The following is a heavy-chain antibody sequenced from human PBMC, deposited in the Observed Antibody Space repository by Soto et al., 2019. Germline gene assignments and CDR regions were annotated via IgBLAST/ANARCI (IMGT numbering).Heavy chain of an antibody. J-gene: IGHJ5*02. CDR3: TRGPPRVQWFDP. CDR1: GGAVSSGTYY. V-gene: IGHV4-61*01. Sequence: SLTCTVSGGAVSSGTYYWSWTRQPPGKGLEWIGHIYFTGSTNYNPSLKSRVTMSLDTSRNQFSLKLSSVTAADTAVYYCTRGPPRVQWFDPWGLGTLVTVSS. CDR2: IYFTGST.